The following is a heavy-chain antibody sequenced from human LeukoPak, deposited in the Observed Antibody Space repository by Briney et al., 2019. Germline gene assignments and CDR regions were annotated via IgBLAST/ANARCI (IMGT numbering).Heavy chain of an antibody. D-gene: IGHD3-22*01. CDR3: ASRPQYYYDSGGYSDRVDY. CDR1: GGTFSSYA. CDR2: IIPILGIA. J-gene: IGHJ4*02. Sequence: SVKVSCKASGGTFSSYAISWVRQAPGQGLEWMGRIIPILGIANYAQKFQGRVTITADKSTSTAYMELSSLRSEDTAVYYCASRPQYYYDSGGYSDRVDYWGQGTLVTVSS. V-gene: IGHV1-69*04.